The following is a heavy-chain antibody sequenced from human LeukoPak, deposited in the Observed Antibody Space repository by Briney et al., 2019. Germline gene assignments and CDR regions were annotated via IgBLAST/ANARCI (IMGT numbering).Heavy chain of an antibody. CDR3: AIGRGPYCGGDCYSNY. V-gene: IGHV1-8*01. CDR1: CYTFTSYD. D-gene: IGHD2-21*02. J-gene: IGHJ4*02. CDR2: MNPNSGNT. Sequence: GASLKDSCRESCYTFTSYDINCVRQDTGQRLVELVWMNPNSGNTGYAQNFQGRVTMTRNTSISTAYMELSSLRSEDTAVYYCAIGRGPYCGGDCYSNYWGQGTLVTVSS.